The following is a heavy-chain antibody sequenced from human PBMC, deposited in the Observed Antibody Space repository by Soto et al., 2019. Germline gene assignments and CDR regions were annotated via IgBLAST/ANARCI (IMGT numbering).Heavy chain of an antibody. D-gene: IGHD3-22*01. J-gene: IGHJ4*02. V-gene: IGHV3-23*01. CDR3: AKVPLYYYDSSGYYFGSPADY. Sequence: PGGSLRLSCAASGFTFSSYAMNWVRQAPGKGLEWVSAISGSGGSTYYADSVRGRFTISRDNSKNTLYLQMNSLRAEDTAVYYCAKVPLYYYDSSGYYFGSPADYWGQGTLVTVSS. CDR1: GFTFSSYA. CDR2: ISGSGGST.